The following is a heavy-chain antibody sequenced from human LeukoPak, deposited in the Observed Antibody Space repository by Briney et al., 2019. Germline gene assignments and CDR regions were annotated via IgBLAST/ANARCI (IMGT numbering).Heavy chain of an antibody. CDR1: GFTFSSYW. CDR2: IKQDGSEK. Sequence: GGSLRLSCAASGFTFSSYWMSWVRQAPGKGLEWVANIKQDGSEKYYVDSVKGRFTISRDNAKNSLYLQMNSLGAEDTAVYYCARDGSWGSRITIFGVDTGVDYWGQGTLVTVSS. CDR3: ARDGSWGSRITIFGVDTGVDY. D-gene: IGHD3-3*01. V-gene: IGHV3-7*01. J-gene: IGHJ4*02.